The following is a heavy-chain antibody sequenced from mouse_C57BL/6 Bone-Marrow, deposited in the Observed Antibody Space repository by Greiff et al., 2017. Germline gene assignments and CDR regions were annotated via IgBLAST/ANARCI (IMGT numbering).Heavy chain of an antibody. CDR2: IYPGDGDT. Sequence: QVQLQQSGAELVKPGASVKISCKASGYAFSSYWMNWVKQRPGKGLEWIGQIYPGDGDTNYNGKFKGKATLTADKSSCTAYMQLSNLTSEDAAVYCCERGTTVVATDWYFDVWGTGTTVTVAS. D-gene: IGHD1-1*01. V-gene: IGHV1-80*01. CDR3: ERGTTVVATDWYFDV. J-gene: IGHJ1*03. CDR1: GYAFSSYW.